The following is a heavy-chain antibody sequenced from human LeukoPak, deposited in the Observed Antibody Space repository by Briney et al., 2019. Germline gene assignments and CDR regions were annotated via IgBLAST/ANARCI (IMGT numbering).Heavy chain of an antibody. V-gene: IGHV3-30*18. J-gene: IGHJ4*02. D-gene: IGHD3-16*01. CDR2: ISYDGSNK. CDR1: GFTFSNAW. CDR3: AKGFGGRSWAFNY. Sequence: PGGSLRLSCAASGFTFSNAWMSWVRQAPGKGLEWVAVISYDGSNKYYADSVKGRFTLSRDNSKNTVSLQMDSLRPEDTAVYYCAKGFGGRSWAFNYWGQGTLVTVSS.